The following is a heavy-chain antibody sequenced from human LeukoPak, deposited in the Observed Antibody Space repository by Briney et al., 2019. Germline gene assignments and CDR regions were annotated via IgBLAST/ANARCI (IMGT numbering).Heavy chain of an antibody. CDR2: IYHSGST. D-gene: IGHD5-18*01. J-gene: IGHJ4*02. CDR1: GYSISSGYY. Sequence: SETLFLTCTVSGYSISSGYYWGWIRQPPGKGLEWIGSIYHSGSTYYNPSLKSRVTISVDTSKNQFSLKLSSVTAADTAVYYCARDLVDTAMVNWGQGTLVTVSS. CDR3: ARDLVDTAMVN. V-gene: IGHV4-38-2*02.